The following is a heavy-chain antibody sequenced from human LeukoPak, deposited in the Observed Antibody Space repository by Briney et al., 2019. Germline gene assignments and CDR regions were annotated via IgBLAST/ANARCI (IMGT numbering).Heavy chain of an antibody. D-gene: IGHD2-15*01. CDR2: IYHSGST. V-gene: IGHV4-30-2*01. CDR1: GGSISSGGYS. J-gene: IGHJ4*02. Sequence: SETLSLTCIVSGGSISSGGYSWSWIRQPPGKGLEWIGYIYHSGSTYYNPSLKSRVTISVDRSKNQFSLKLSSVTAADTAVYYCARARSGGPDYWGQGTLVTVSS. CDR3: ARARSGGPDY.